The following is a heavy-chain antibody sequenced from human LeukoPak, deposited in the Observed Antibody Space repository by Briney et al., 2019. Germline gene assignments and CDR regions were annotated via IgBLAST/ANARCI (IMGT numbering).Heavy chain of an antibody. CDR3: ARDSGEYYFDY. Sequence: ASVKVSCKASGYIFISYAMHWVRQAPGQRLEWMGWITAGNGNTKYSQKFQGRVTITRDTSASTAYTELSSLRSEDTAVYYCARDSGEYYFDYWGQGTLVTVSS. CDR2: ITAGNGNT. J-gene: IGHJ4*02. CDR1: GYIFISYA. V-gene: IGHV1-3*01. D-gene: IGHD2-15*01.